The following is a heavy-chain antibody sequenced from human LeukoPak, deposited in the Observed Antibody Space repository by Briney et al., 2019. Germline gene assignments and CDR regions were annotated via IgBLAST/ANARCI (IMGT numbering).Heavy chain of an antibody. CDR3: ARHYGP. CDR1: GGSFSGQY. V-gene: IGHV4-39*01. D-gene: IGHD3-10*01. CDR2: IYDSGST. J-gene: IGHJ5*02. Sequence: KSSETLSLTCAVFGGSFSGQYWGWIRQPPGKGLEWIGSIYDSGSTYYNPSLKSRVTISVDTSKNQFSLKLNSVTAADTAVYYCARHYGPWGQGTLVTVSS.